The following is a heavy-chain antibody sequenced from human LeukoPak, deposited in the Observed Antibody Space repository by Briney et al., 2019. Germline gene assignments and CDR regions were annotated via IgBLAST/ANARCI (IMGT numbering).Heavy chain of an antibody. J-gene: IGHJ3*01. D-gene: IGHD6-13*01. V-gene: IGHV4-34*01. Sequence: PSETLSLTCAVYGGSFSGYYWSWIRQPPGKGLEWIGEINHSGSTNYNPSLKSRVTISVDTSKNQFSLKLSSVTAADTAVYYCARGNSSSWYRTWGQGTMVTVSS. CDR3: ARGNSSSWYRT. CDR2: INHSGST. CDR1: GGSFSGYY.